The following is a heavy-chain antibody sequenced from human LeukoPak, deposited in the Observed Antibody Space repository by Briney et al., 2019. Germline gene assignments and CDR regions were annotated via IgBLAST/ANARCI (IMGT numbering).Heavy chain of an antibody. CDR3: ARYNYYGSGSYSDY. V-gene: IGHV4-39*07. CDR2: NYYSGST. CDR1: GGSISSSSYY. J-gene: IGHJ4*02. D-gene: IGHD3-10*01. Sequence: SETLSLTCTVSGGSISSSSYYWGWIRQPPGKGLEWIGSNYYSGSTYYNPSLKSRVTILVDTSKNQFSLKLSSVTAADTAVYYCARYNYYGSGSYSDYWGQGTLVTVSS.